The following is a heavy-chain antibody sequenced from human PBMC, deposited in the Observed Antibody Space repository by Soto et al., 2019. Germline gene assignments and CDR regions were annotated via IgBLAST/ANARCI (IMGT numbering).Heavy chain of an antibody. J-gene: IGHJ4*02. D-gene: IGHD6-19*01. CDR1: GFTFSSYA. CDR2: ISGSGGST. V-gene: IGHV3-23*01. Sequence: GGSLRLSCAASGFTFSSYAMSWVRQAPGKGLEWVSAISGSGGSTYYADSVKGRFTISGDNSKNTLYLQMNSLRAEDTAVYYCAKDPSPHGYSSGWYVVYWGQGTLVTVSS. CDR3: AKDPSPHGYSSGWYVVY.